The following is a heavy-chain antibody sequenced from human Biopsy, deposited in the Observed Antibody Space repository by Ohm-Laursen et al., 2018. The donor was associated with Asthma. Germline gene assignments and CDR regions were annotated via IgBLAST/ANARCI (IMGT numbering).Heavy chain of an antibody. CDR3: AKGEWELLEANFDY. D-gene: IGHD1-26*01. CDR2: ISWNSGSI. J-gene: IGHJ4*02. Sequence: SLRLSCAASGFTFDDYAMHWVRQAPGKGLEWVSGISWNSGSIGYADSVKGRSTISRGNAKNSLYLQMNSLRAEDTALYYCAKGEWELLEANFDYWGQGTLVTVSS. CDR1: GFTFDDYA. V-gene: IGHV3-9*01.